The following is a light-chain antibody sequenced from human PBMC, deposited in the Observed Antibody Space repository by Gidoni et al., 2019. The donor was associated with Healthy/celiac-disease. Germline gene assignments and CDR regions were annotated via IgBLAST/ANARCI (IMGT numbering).Light chain of an antibody. CDR3: QQYDNLPPLT. V-gene: IGKV1-33*01. Sequence: DIQMTQSPSSLSASVGDRVTITCQASPDISNYLNWYQQKPGKAPKLLIYDASNLETGVPSRVSGSGSGTDFTFTISSLQPEDIATYYCQQYDNLPPLTFGGGTKVEIK. CDR1: PDISNY. CDR2: DAS. J-gene: IGKJ4*01.